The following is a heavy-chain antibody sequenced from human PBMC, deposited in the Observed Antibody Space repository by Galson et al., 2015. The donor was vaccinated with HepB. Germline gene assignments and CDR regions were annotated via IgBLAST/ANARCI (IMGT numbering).Heavy chain of an antibody. J-gene: IGHJ4*02. Sequence: SLRLSCAASGFTFSSYGMSWVRQAPGRGLEWVSSISSTGGTTYFADSVKGRFTISRDNSRNTLYLQMNSLRAEDTAVYYCAKYPAYYRFDHWGQGSLVTVSS. CDR3: AKYPAYYRFDH. D-gene: IGHD3-10*01. CDR2: ISSTGGTT. V-gene: IGHV3-23*01. CDR1: GFTFSSYG.